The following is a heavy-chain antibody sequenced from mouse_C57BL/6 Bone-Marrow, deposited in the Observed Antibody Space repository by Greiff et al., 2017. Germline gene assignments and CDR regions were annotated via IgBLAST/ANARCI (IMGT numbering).Heavy chain of an antibody. CDR3: AAYYYGSSGAFYYYAMDY. V-gene: IGHV1-53*01. CDR2: INPSNGGT. D-gene: IGHD1-1*01. Sequence: VQLQQPGTELVKPGASVKLSCKASGYTFTSYWMHWVKQRPGQGLEWIGNINPSNGGTNYNEKFKSKATLTVDKSSSTAYMQLSSLTSEDSAVYYCAAYYYGSSGAFYYYAMDYWGQGTSVTVSS. J-gene: IGHJ4*01. CDR1: GYTFTSYW.